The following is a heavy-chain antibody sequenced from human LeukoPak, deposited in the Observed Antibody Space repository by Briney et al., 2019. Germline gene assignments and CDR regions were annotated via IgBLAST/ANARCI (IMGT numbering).Heavy chain of an antibody. CDR3: AKVEYSSNIPQH. D-gene: IGHD6-6*01. J-gene: IGHJ1*01. CDR1: GGSISSYY. V-gene: IGHV4-59*12. CDR2: IYHSGST. Sequence: PSETLSLTCTVSGGSISSYYWSWIRQPPGKGLEWIGYIYHSGSTYYNPSLKSRVTISVDRSKNQFSLKLSSVTAADTAVYYCAKVEYSSNIPQHWGQGTLVTVSS.